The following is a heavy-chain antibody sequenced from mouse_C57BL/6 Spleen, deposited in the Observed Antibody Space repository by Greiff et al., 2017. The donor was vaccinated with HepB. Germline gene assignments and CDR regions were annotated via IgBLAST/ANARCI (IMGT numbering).Heavy chain of an antibody. CDR2: ISSGSSTI. CDR3: ARRNYGSTYYFDY. D-gene: IGHD1-1*01. Sequence: DVMLVESGGGLVKPGGSLKLSCAASGFTFSDYGMHWVRQAPEKGLEWVAYISSGSSTIYYADTVKGRFTISRDNAKNTLFQQMTSLRSEDTAMYYCARRNYGSTYYFDYWGQGTTLTVSS. CDR1: GFTFSDYG. V-gene: IGHV5-17*01. J-gene: IGHJ2*01.